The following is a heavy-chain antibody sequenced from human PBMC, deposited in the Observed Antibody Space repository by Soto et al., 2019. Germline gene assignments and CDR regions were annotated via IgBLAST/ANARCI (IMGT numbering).Heavy chain of an antibody. V-gene: IGHV1-8*01. CDR2: MNPNSGNT. Sequence: ASVKVSCKASGYTFTSYDINWVRQATGQGLEWMGWMNPNSGNTGYAQKFQGRVTMTRNTSISTAYMELSSLRSEDTAVYYCARATMVRGVIIKVVWFDPWGQGTLVTVSS. J-gene: IGHJ5*02. D-gene: IGHD3-10*01. CDR3: ARATMVRGVIIKVVWFDP. CDR1: GYTFTSYD.